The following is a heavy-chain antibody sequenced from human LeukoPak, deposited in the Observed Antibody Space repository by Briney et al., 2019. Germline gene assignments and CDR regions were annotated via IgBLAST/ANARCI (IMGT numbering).Heavy chain of an antibody. CDR1: GFTFHDYG. Sequence: GGSLRLSCAASGFTFHDYGMSWVRQSPGKGLEWVSGINWNGDRTGYADPVKGRFTISRDNAKKSLYLQMNSLRAEDTALYYCARRDYYGSGSPDFWGQGTLVTVSS. CDR2: INWNGDRT. V-gene: IGHV3-20*04. CDR3: ARRDYYGSGSPDF. D-gene: IGHD3-10*01. J-gene: IGHJ4*02.